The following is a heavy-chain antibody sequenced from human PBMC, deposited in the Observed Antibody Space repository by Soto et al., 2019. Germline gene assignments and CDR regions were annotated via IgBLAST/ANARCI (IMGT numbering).Heavy chain of an antibody. CDR3: ARLMYAGYYYYALDV. D-gene: IGHD2-8*01. V-gene: IGHV5-51*01. CDR1: GYSFTTYW. Sequence: GESLKISCKGAGYSFTTYWIGWVRQMPGKGLECVGIIYPRDPDTRYSPSFQGQVTISVDRSDSTAYLRWSSLKASDTAIYYCARLMYAGYYYYALDVWGQGTTVTVSS. CDR2: IYPRDPDT. J-gene: IGHJ6*02.